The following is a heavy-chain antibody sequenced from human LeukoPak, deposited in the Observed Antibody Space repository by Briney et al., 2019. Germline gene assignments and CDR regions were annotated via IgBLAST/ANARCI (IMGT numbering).Heavy chain of an antibody. D-gene: IGHD5-12*01. CDR3: VRDRRRFGAYGGGWFDP. Sequence: SETLSLTCTVSGGSISSSSYYWGWIRQPPGKGLEWIGSIYYSGSTYYNPSLKSRVTISVDTSKNQFSLNLTSVTAADTAVYYCVRDRRRFGAYGGGWFDPWGQGTLVTVSS. V-gene: IGHV4-39*07. J-gene: IGHJ5*02. CDR2: IYYSGST. CDR1: GGSISSSSYY.